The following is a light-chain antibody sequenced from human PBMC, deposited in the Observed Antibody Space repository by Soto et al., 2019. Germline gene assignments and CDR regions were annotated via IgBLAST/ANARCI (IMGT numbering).Light chain of an antibody. J-gene: IGLJ2*01. CDR2: DVS. Sequence: QSALTQPASVSGSPGQSITISCTGTSRDVGGYNYVSWYQQHPGKAPKLMIYDVSNRPSGVSNRFSGSKCGNTASLTSSGLQAEDADDYYCSSYTSSSTLGVFGGGTKLTVL. CDR3: SSYTSSSTLGV. V-gene: IGLV2-14*01. CDR1: SRDVGGYNY.